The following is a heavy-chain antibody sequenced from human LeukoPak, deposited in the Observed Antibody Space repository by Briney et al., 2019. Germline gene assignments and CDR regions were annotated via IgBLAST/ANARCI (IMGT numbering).Heavy chain of an antibody. CDR2: ISWNSGSI. CDR1: GFTFDDYA. Sequence: PGGSLRLSCAASGFTFDDYAMHWVRHAPGKGLEWVSGISWNSGSIAYADSVKGRFTISRDNAKNSLYLQLNSLRAAETALYYCAITTVRARFDPWGQGTLVTVSS. D-gene: IGHD4-11*01. J-gene: IGHJ5*02. CDR3: AITTVRARFDP. V-gene: IGHV3-9*01.